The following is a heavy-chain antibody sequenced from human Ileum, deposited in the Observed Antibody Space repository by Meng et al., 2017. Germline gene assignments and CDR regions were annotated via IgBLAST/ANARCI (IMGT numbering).Heavy chain of an antibody. CDR2: IDPGNGNR. CDR1: GYPFTTFG. CDR3: ARDRQWVFDY. V-gene: IGHV1-18*01. Sequence: QVQLVQSGIEVKKPGASVKVSCKPSGYPFTTFGISWVRQAPGQGLEWMGWIDPGNGNRNFAQKFQDRITLTTDTTTTTAYMELRSLRSDDTAIFYCARDRQWVFDYWGQGTLVTVSS. J-gene: IGHJ4*02. D-gene: IGHD6-19*01.